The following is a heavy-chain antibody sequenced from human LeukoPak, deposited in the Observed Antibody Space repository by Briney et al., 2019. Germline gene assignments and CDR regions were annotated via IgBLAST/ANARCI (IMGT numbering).Heavy chain of an antibody. CDR3: ARDEGAAPMIVAYYYYYGMDV. Sequence: ASVKVSCKASGYTFTSYDINWVRQATGQGLEWMGWMNPNSGNTGYAQKFQGRVTMTRNTSISTAYMELSSLRSEDTAVYYCARDEGAAPMIVAYYYYYGMDVWGQGPTVTVSS. D-gene: IGHD3-22*01. CDR1: GYTFTSYD. CDR2: MNPNSGNT. J-gene: IGHJ6*02. V-gene: IGHV1-8*01.